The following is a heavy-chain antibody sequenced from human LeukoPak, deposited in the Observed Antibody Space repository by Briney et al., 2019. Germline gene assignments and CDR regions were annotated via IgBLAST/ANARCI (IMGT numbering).Heavy chain of an antibody. Sequence: GASVKVSCKASGGTFSSSAINWVRQAPGQGLEWLGGIIPIFGTPNYAQRSQGRVTITADKSTSTAYMELSSLISEDTAVYYCARDHEAYNYGFRAPMDVWGKGTTVTVSS. CDR2: IIPIFGTP. D-gene: IGHD5-18*01. CDR3: ARDHEAYNYGFRAPMDV. CDR1: GGTFSSSA. V-gene: IGHV1-69*06. J-gene: IGHJ6*03.